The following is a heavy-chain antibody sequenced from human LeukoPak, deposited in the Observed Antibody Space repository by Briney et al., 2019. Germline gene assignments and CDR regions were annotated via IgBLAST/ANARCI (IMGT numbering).Heavy chain of an antibody. J-gene: IGHJ5*02. CDR2: ICYSGST. CDR3: ASFCLHGDPDLTLVGWFDP. V-gene: IGHV4-31*03. CDR1: GGSISSGGYY. D-gene: IGHD4-17*01. Sequence: SETLSLTCTVSGGSISSGGYYWSWIRQHPGKGLEWIGYICYSGSTYYNPSLKSRVTISVDTSKNQFSLKLSSVTAADTAVYYCASFCLHGDPDLTLVGWFDPWGQGTLVTVSS.